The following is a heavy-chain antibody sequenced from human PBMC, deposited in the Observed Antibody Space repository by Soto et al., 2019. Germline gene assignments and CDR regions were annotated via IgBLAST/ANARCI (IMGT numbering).Heavy chain of an antibody. D-gene: IGHD5-12*01. V-gene: IGHV3-72*01. Sequence: EVQLVESGGGLVQPGGSLRLSCAASGFILSDHYMDWVRQAPGKGLEWVGRSRNKANSYTTEYVASVKGRFTISRDESKNSLYLQMNSLRTEDTAVYYCARVAPPFQHWGQGTLVTVSS. J-gene: IGHJ1*01. CDR2: SRNKANSYTT. CDR1: GFILSDHY. CDR3: ARVAPPFQH.